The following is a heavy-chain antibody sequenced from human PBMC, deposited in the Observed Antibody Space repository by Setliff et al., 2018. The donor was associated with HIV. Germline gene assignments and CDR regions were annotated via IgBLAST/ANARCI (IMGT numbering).Heavy chain of an antibody. D-gene: IGHD1-1*01. Sequence: SETLSLTCSVSGASINRTDHYWGWIRQSPGKRLEWIGSVSQSGSTYYNPSLKSRITISVDRSKNLFSLKLNAVTAADTAVYYCARRPPLTTGREYYFDFWGQGTLVTVSS. CDR3: ARRPPLTTGREYYFDF. CDR1: GASINRTDHY. V-gene: IGHV4-39*01. CDR2: VSQSGST. J-gene: IGHJ4*02.